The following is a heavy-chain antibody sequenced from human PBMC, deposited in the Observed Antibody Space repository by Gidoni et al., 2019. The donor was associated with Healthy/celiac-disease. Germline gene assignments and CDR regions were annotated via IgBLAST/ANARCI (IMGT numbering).Heavy chain of an antibody. CDR3: TSNRSPYYMDV. Sequence: EVQLVEPGGGLVQPGGSLKLSCAASGFTFSGSAMHWVRQASGKGLEWVGRIRSKANSYATAYAASVKGRFTISRDDSKNTAYLQMNSLKTEDTAVYYCTSNRSPYYMDVWGKGTTVTVSS. J-gene: IGHJ6*03. D-gene: IGHD6-13*01. V-gene: IGHV3-73*02. CDR1: GFTFSGSA. CDR2: IRSKANSYAT.